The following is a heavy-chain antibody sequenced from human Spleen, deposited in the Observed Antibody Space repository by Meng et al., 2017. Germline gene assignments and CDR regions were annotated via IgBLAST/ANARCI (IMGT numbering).Heavy chain of an antibody. CDR3: MREATGAGDYYYYGMDV. J-gene: IGHJ6*02. CDR1: GYTFTNNY. D-gene: IGHD4/OR15-4a*01. CDR2: INPSGGRT. V-gene: IGHV1-46*01. Sequence: ASVKVSCKASGYTFTNNYMHWVRQAPGQGLEWMGIINPSGGRTTYAQKFQGRVTMTTDTSTSTAYMGLRSLGSDDTAVYYCMREATGAGDYYYYGMDVWGQGTTVTVSS.